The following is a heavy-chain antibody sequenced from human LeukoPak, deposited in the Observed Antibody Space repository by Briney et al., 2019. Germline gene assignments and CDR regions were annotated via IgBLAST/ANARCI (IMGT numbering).Heavy chain of an antibody. J-gene: IGHJ4*02. CDR2: IIPIFGTA. Sequence: ASVKVSCKASGGTFSSYAISWVRQAPGQGLEWMGGIIPIFGTANYAQKFQGRVTITADESTSTAYMELSSLRSEDTAVYYCASLDYYDSSGYLYFDYWGQGTLVTVS. CDR3: ASLDYYDSSGYLYFDY. CDR1: GGTFSSYA. D-gene: IGHD3-22*01. V-gene: IGHV1-69*13.